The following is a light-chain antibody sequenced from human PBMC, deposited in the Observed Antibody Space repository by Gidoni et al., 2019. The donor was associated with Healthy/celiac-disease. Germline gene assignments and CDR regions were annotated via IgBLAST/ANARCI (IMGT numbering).Light chain of an antibody. CDR3: SSYTSSSTPVV. J-gene: IGLJ2*01. Sequence: QAALTQSASVAGSPGQSITISCTGTSSDVGGYNYVSWYQQHPGTAPKLMIYDVSNRPSGVSNRFSGSKSGTTASLTISGLQAEDEADYYCSSYTSSSTPVVFGGGTKLTVL. V-gene: IGLV2-14*01. CDR1: SSDVGGYNY. CDR2: DVS.